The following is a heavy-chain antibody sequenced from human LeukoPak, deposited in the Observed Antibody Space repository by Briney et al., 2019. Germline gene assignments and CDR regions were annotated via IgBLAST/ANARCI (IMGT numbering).Heavy chain of an antibody. V-gene: IGHV4-39*02. CDR2: IHYSGTT. Sequence: SHSLSLTCTVSAYSISISSYYSGWIRQPPGKGLEWIGSIHYSGTTYYNPSLESRATISVDTSNNQFSRKPSSLTAADTAVYFCARDDSGSYPPDYWGQGTLVTVSS. CDR3: ARDDSGSYPPDY. J-gene: IGHJ4*02. D-gene: IGHD1-26*01. CDR1: AYSISISSYY.